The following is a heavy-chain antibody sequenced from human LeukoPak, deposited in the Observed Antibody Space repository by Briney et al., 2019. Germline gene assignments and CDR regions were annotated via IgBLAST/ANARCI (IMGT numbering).Heavy chain of an antibody. D-gene: IGHD3-22*01. Sequence: TSETLSLTCTVSGGSISSYYWSWIRQPPGKGLEWIGYIYYSGSTNYNPSLKSRVTISVDTSKNQFSLKLSSVTAADTAVYYCARDGGPYYYDSSGYPHHDAFDIWGQGTMVTVSS. CDR2: IYYSGST. J-gene: IGHJ3*02. CDR3: ARDGGPYYYDSSGYPHHDAFDI. V-gene: IGHV4-59*01. CDR1: GGSISSYY.